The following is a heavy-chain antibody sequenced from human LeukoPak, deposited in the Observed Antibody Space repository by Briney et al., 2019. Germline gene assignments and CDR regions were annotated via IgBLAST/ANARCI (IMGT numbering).Heavy chain of an antibody. CDR1: GGTFSSYA. J-gene: IGHJ4*02. V-gene: IGHV1-69*01. CDR2: IIPIFGTA. Sequence: SVKVSCKASGGTFSSYAISWVRQAPGQGLEWMGGIIPIFGTANYAQKFQGRVTITADESTSAAYMELSSLRSEDTAVYYCAREVSSSYHPGHFDDWGQGTLVTVSS. CDR3: AREVSSSYHPGHFDD. D-gene: IGHD6-6*01.